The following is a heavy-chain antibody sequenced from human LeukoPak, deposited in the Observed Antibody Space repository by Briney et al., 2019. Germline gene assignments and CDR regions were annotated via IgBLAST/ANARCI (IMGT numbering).Heavy chain of an antibody. CDR2: INAGNGNT. J-gene: IGHJ6*02. Sequence: ASVKVSCKASGYTFTSYAMHWVRQAPGQRLEWMGWINAGNGNTKYSQKFKGRVTITRDTSASTAYMELSSLRSEDTAVYYCARAVAGTMGMDVWGQGTTVTVSS. V-gene: IGHV1-3*01. D-gene: IGHD6-19*01. CDR3: ARAVAGTMGMDV. CDR1: GYTFTSYA.